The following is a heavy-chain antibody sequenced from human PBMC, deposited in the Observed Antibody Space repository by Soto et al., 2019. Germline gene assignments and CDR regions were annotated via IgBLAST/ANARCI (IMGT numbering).Heavy chain of an antibody. CDR3: ADGGEWSFNFVY. Sequence: PGGSLRLSCAASGLIFSIYAMSWVRQAPGKGLDWVSGISASGDNAYYPDSVKGRFTISRDNSKNTLYLQMNNLRAEDTAVYYCADGGEWSFNFVYWGQGTLVTVSS. CDR1: GLIFSIYA. CDR2: ISASGDNA. V-gene: IGHV3-23*01. D-gene: IGHD3-3*01. J-gene: IGHJ4*02.